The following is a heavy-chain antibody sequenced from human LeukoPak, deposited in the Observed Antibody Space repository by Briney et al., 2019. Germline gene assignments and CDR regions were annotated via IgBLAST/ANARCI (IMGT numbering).Heavy chain of an antibody. J-gene: IGHJ6*03. CDR2: ISSSGSTI. CDR1: GFTFSSYE. V-gene: IGHV3-48*03. Sequence: GGSLRLSCAASGFTFSSYEMNWVRQAPGKGLEWVSYISSSGSTIYYADSVKGRFIISRDNAKNSLYLQMNSLRAEDTAVYYCARVGRYFDWSSYYYYYMDVWGKGTTVTVSS. D-gene: IGHD3-9*01. CDR3: ARVGRYFDWSSYYYYYMDV.